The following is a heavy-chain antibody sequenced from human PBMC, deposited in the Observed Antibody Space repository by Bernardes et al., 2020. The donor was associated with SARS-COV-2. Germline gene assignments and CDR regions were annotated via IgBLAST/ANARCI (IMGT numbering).Heavy chain of an antibody. D-gene: IGHD3-22*01. CDR3: AREGDSSGYYYHFDY. J-gene: IGHJ4*02. CDR2: INHSGST. CDR1: GGSFSGYY. Sequence: SETLSLTCAVYGGSFSGYYWSWIRQPPGKGLEWIGEINHSGSTNYNPSLKSRVTISVDTSKNQFSLKLSSVTAADTAVYYCAREGDSSGYYYHFDYWGQGTLVTVSS. V-gene: IGHV4-34*01.